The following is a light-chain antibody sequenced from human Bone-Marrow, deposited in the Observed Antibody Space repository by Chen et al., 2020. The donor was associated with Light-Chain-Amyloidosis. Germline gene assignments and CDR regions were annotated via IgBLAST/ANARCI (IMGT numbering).Light chain of an antibody. CDR2: RDT. CDR3: QSADSSGTYEVI. Sequence: SYELTQLPSVSVSPGQTARIPCSGDDLPTKYAYWYQQKPGPAPVLVIHRDTERPSGISERFSGSSSGTTATLTISGVQAEDEADYHCQSADSSGTYEVIFGGGTKLTVL. CDR1: DLPTKY. J-gene: IGLJ2*01. V-gene: IGLV3-25*03.